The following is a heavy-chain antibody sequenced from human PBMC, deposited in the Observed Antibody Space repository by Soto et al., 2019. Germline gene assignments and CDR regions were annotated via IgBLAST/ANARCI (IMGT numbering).Heavy chain of an antibody. CDR2: ISSSSSYI. D-gene: IGHD4-4*01. V-gene: IGHV3-21*01. CDR1: GFTFSSYS. J-gene: IGHJ4*02. CDR3: ARYLGRYSNYVYSFDY. Sequence: EVQLVESGGGLVQHGGSLRLSCAASGFTFSSYSMNWVRQAPGKGLEWVSSISSSSSYIYYADSVKGRFTISRDNAKNSLYLQMNSLRAEDTAVYYCARYLGRYSNYVYSFDYWGQGTLVTVSS.